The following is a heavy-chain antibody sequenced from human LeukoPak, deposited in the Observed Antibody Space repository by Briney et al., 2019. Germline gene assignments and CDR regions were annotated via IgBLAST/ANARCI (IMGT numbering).Heavy chain of an antibody. CDR1: GFTFSSYS. CDR2: INSNSDDI. J-gene: IGHJ5*02. CDR3: ARAEESTWGIDP. V-gene: IGHV3-21*06. Sequence: GGSLRLSCAASGFTFSSYSMNWVRRAPGKGLEWLSYINSNSDDIYHADSVKGRFTVSRDSAQNLLYLQMNNLRAEDTAVYYCARAEESTWGIDPWGQGTLVTVSS. D-gene: IGHD3-16*01.